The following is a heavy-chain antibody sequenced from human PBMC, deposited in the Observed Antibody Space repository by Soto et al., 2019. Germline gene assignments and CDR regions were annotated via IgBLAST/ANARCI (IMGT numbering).Heavy chain of an antibody. D-gene: IGHD4-17*01. J-gene: IGHJ4*02. CDR3: AREYGDYVAYFDY. CDR1: GGSISSYY. Sequence: PSETLSLTCTVSGGSISSYYWSWIRQPPGKGLEWIGYIYYSGSTNYNPSLKSRVTISVDTSKNQSSLKLSSVTAADTAVYYCAREYGDYVAYFDYWGQGTLVTVSS. CDR2: IYYSGST. V-gene: IGHV4-59*01.